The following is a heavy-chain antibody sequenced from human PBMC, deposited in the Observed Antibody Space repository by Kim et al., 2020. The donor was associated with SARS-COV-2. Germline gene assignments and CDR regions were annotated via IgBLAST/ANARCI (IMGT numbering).Heavy chain of an antibody. Sequence: SVGSPYYADSVKVRFTISRANSKNTLYLQRTSLRAEDAAVYYCASDLRDWGWGQGTLVTVSS. V-gene: IGHV3-66*01. D-gene: IGHD7-27*01. J-gene: IGHJ4*02. CDR3: ASDLRDWG. CDR2: SVGSP.